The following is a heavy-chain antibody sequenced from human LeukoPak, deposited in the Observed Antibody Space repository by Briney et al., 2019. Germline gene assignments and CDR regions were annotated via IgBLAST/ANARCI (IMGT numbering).Heavy chain of an antibody. CDR3: VRDYFTTISGYHEYYLDL. Sequence: GSLRLSCEASGFSVGDNYMTWVRQAPGKGPEWVSVIYRFGSTIYADSVQGRFTISRDTSNNTLFLQMNSLRAEDTAVYYCVRDYFTTISGYHEYYLDLWGHGTLVTVSS. J-gene: IGHJ4*01. V-gene: IGHV3-53*01. CDR1: GFSVGDNY. CDR2: IYRFGST. D-gene: IGHD3-22*01.